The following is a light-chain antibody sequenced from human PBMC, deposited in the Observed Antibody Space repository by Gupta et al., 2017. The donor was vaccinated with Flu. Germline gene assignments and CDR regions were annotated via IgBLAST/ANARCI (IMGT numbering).Light chain of an antibody. V-gene: IGLV2-14*01. Sequence: QSALTQPASVSGSPGQSLAISCTGTSSDVGGYDYVSWYQQHPGKAPELMIFEVSRRPSGISDRFSGSKSGNTASLTISGLLAEDEAYYYCSSYTKTNTVVVFGGGTKLTVL. CDR3: SSYTKTNTVVV. J-gene: IGLJ2*01. CDR2: EVS. CDR1: SSDVGGYDY.